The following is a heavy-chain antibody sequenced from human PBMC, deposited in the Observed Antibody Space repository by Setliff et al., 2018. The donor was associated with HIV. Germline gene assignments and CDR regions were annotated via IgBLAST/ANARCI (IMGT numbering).Heavy chain of an antibody. D-gene: IGHD1-26*01. CDR1: GYTFTSKH. CDR2: MDPSSAAT. Sequence: ASVKVSCKASGYTFTSKHINWVRQATGQGLEWLGWMDPSSAATGYAQKFQGRVTLTRDTSVNTAYMELSSLTSDDTAVYYCARGVGAAGDYWGQGTQVTVSS. V-gene: IGHV1-8*01. CDR3: ARGVGAAGDY. J-gene: IGHJ4*02.